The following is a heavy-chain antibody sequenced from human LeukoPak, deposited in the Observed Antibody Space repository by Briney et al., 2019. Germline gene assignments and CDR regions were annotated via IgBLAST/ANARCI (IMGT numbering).Heavy chain of an antibody. CDR3: ARDVQWRFDY. Sequence: GGSLRLSCAASGFTFSSYGMHWVRQAPGKGLEWVAVIWYDGSNKYYADSVKGRFTISRDNSKNTLYLQMNCLTTEDTAVYYCARDVQWRFDYWGQGTLVTVSS. V-gene: IGHV3-33*01. D-gene: IGHD6-19*01. J-gene: IGHJ4*02. CDR1: GFTFSSYG. CDR2: IWYDGSNK.